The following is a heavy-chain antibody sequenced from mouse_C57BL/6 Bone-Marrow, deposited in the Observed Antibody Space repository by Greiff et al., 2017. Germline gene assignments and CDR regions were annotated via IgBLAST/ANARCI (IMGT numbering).Heavy chain of an antibody. V-gene: IGHV6-3*01. CDR1: GFTFSNYW. J-gene: IGHJ3*01. D-gene: IGHD1-1*01. Sequence: DVQLVESGGGLVQPGGSMKLSCVASGFTFSNYWMNWVRQSPEKGLEWVAQIRLKSDNYATHYAESVKGRFTISRDDSKSSVYLQMNNLRAEDTGIYYCVHGPLFAYWGQGTLVTVSA. CDR3: VHGPLFAY. CDR2: IRLKSDNYAT.